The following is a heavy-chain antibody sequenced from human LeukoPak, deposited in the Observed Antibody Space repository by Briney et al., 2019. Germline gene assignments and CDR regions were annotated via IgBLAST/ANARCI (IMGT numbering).Heavy chain of an antibody. Sequence: GGSLRLSCAASGFTFSSYWMSWVRQAPGKGLEWVAYIKQDGSETYSVDSVKGRFTISRDNAKNSLYLQMNSLRVEDTAVYYCVRERIGGYWGQGTLVTVSS. CDR1: GFTFSSYW. V-gene: IGHV3-7*01. J-gene: IGHJ4*02. CDR2: IKQDGSET. CDR3: VRERIGGY. D-gene: IGHD3-10*01.